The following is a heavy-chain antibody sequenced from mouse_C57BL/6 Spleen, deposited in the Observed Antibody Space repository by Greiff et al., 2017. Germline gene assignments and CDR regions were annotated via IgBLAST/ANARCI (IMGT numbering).Heavy chain of an antibody. CDR2: INPNYGTT. V-gene: IGHV1-39*01. J-gene: IGHJ1*03. D-gene: IGHD1-1*01. CDR3: ARSGGSSPLRYFDV. Sequence: VHVKQCGPELVKPGASVKISCTASVYSFTDYNMNWVKQSNGKSLEWIGVINPNYGTTSYNQKFKGKATLTVDQSSSAAYMQLNSLTSEDSAVYYCARSGGSSPLRYFDVWGTGATVTAST. CDR1: VYSFTDYN.